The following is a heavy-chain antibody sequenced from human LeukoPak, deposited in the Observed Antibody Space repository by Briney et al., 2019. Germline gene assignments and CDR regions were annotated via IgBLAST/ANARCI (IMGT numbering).Heavy chain of an antibody. V-gene: IGHV3-9*01. CDR3: AKDIVKYYDSSGYYSG. CDR2: ISWNSGSI. Sequence: GGSLRLSCAASGFTFSRAWMSWVRQAPGKGLEWVSGISWNSGSIGYADSVKGRFTISRDNAKNSLYLQMNSLGAEDTALYYCAKDIVKYYDSSGYYSGWGQGTLVTVSS. D-gene: IGHD3-22*01. J-gene: IGHJ4*02. CDR1: GFTFSRAW.